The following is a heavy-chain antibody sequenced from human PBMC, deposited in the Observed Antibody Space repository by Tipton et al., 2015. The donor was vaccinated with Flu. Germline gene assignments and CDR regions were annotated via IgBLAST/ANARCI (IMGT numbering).Heavy chain of an antibody. CDR3: ARDTRDGYNPIDY. CDR1: GFTFSSYA. Sequence: SLRLSCAASGFTFSSYAMHWVRQAPGKGLEWVAVISYDGSNKYYADSVKGRFTISRDNSKNTQYLQMNSLRAEDTAVYYCARDTRDGYNPIDYWGQGTLVTVSS. V-gene: IGHV3-30*04. J-gene: IGHJ4*02. D-gene: IGHD5-24*01. CDR2: ISYDGSNK.